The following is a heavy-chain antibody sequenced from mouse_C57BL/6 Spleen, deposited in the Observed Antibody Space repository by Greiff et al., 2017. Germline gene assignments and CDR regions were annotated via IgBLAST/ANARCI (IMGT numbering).Heavy chain of an antibody. Sequence: VQLQQSGAELVRPGASVKLSCTASGFNIKDDYMHWVKQRPEQGLEWIGWIDPENGDTEYASKFQGKATITADTSSNTAYLQLSRLTSEDTAVYYCTTDGSSYYWYFDVWGTGTTVTVSS. CDR3: TTDGSSYYWYFDV. CDR2: IDPENGDT. CDR1: GFNIKDDY. V-gene: IGHV14-4*01. J-gene: IGHJ1*03. D-gene: IGHD1-1*01.